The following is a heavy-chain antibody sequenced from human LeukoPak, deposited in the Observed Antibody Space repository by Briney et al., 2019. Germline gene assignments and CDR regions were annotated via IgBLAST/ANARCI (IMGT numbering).Heavy chain of an antibody. J-gene: IGHJ6*02. CDR3: ARRLRDYGMDV. CDR1: GFTFSSYA. CDR2: ISYDGGNK. Sequence: GGSLRLSCTASGFTFSSYAMHWVRQAPGKGLEWVAVISYDGGNKYYADSVKGRFTISRDNSKNTLYLQMNSLRAEDTAVYYCARRLRDYGMDVWGQGTTVTVSS. V-gene: IGHV3-30-3*01.